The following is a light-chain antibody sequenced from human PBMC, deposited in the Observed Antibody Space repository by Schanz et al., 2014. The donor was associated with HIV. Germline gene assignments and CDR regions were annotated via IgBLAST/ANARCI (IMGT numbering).Light chain of an antibody. CDR3: QSFDKSVSAVV. CDR2: RNN. CDR1: GSNIGSNY. J-gene: IGLJ2*01. V-gene: IGLV1-47*01. Sequence: QSVLTQPPSASGTPGQRVTISCSGSGSNIGSNYVYWYQQLPGTAPKLLIYRNNQRPSGVPDRFSGSRSGTSASLAITGLQAEDEANYYCQSFDKSVSAVVFGGGTKLTVL.